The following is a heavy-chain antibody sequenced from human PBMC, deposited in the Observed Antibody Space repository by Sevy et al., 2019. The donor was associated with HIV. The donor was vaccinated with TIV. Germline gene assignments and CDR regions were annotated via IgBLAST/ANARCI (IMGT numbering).Heavy chain of an antibody. D-gene: IGHD2-21*02. J-gene: IGHJ6*02. CDR2: IYYSGST. CDR3: ASGIVVVVTAYYYYYGMDV. CDR1: VGSISSSSYY. V-gene: IGHV4-39*01. Sequence: SETLSLTCTVSVGSISSSSYYWGWIRQPPGKGLEWIGSIYYSGSTYYNPSLKSRVTISVDTSKNQFSLKLSSVTAADTAVYYCASGIVVVVTAYYYYYGMDVWGQGTAVTVSS.